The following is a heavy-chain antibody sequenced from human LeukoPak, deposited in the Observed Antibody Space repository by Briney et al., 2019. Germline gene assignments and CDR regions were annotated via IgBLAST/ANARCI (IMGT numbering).Heavy chain of an antibody. CDR1: GGSITSYY. J-gene: IGHJ5*02. Sequence: SETVSLTCSVSGGSITSYYWHWIRQPPGKGLEWIGYIYYSGSTNYNPSLKSRVTISVDTSRNQFSLKLHSVTAADTAVYYCARDRGRATWFDPWGQGTAVTVSS. CDR3: ARDRGRATWFDP. CDR2: IYYSGST. D-gene: IGHD3-10*01. V-gene: IGHV4-59*01.